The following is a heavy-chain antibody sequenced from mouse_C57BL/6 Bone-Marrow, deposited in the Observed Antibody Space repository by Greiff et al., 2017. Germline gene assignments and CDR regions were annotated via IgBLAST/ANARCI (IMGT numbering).Heavy chain of an antibody. CDR1: GYTFTSYN. V-gene: IGHV1-12*01. D-gene: IGHD2-4*01. CDR3: ARSRGLRRGGYFDV. Sequence: SGAELVRPGASVKMSCKASGYTFTSYNMHWVKQTPRQGLEWIGAIYPGNGDTSYNQKFKGKATLTVEKSSSTAYMQLSSLTSEDSAVYFCARSRGLRRGGYFDVWGTGTTVTVSS. CDR2: IYPGNGDT. J-gene: IGHJ1*03.